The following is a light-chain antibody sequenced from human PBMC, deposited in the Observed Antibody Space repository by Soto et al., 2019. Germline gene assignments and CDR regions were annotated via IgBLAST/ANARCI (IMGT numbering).Light chain of an antibody. CDR2: AAS. Sequence: DIQMTQSPSSLSASVGERVTITCRASQSISSYLNWYQQKPGKAPKLLIYAASSLQSGVPSRFSGSGSGTDFTLTISSLQPEDFATYYCHHSYSAHTFGGGTKVEIK. J-gene: IGKJ4*01. CDR3: HHSYSAHT. V-gene: IGKV1-39*01. CDR1: QSISSY.